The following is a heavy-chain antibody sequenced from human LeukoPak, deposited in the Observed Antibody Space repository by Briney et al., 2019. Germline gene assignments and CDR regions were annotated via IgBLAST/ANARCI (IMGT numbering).Heavy chain of an antibody. D-gene: IGHD6-19*01. Sequence: PGGSLRLSCAASGFTFSSYGMHWVRQAPGKGLEWVAFIRYDGSNKYYADSVKGRFTISRDNSKNTLYLQMNSLRAEDTAVYYCAKDLAIAVAGRDFDPLDFDYWGQGTLVTVSS. CDR3: AKDLAIAVAGRDFDPLDFDY. CDR2: IRYDGSNK. J-gene: IGHJ4*02. CDR1: GFTFSSYG. V-gene: IGHV3-30*02.